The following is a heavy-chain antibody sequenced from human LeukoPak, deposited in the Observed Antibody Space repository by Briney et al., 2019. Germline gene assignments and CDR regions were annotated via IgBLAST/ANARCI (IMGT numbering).Heavy chain of an antibody. V-gene: IGHV1-46*01. J-gene: IGHJ4*02. CDR3: ARSPISATGDLDS. CDR1: GYTFTNYY. Sequence: ASVKVSCKASGYTFTNYYMHWARQAPGQGLEWMGIINPSGGSIRYAQKFQGRVTMTRDTSTSTVYMELSSLRSEDTAVYYCARSPISATGDLDSWGQGTLVTVSS. D-gene: IGHD1/OR15-1a*01. CDR2: INPSGGSI.